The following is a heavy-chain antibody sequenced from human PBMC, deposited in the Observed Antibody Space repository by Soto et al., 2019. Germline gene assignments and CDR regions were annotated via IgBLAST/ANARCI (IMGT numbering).Heavy chain of an antibody. CDR2: INHSGST. J-gene: IGHJ6*02. CDR1: GGSFSGYY. D-gene: IGHD6-6*01. CDR3: AASGVAARADYYGMDV. Sequence: PSETLSPTGAVYGGSFSGYYWSWIRQPPGKGLEWIGEINHSGSTNYNPSLKSRVTISVDTSKNQFSLKLSSVTAADTAVYYCAASGVAARADYYGMDVWGQGTTVTVSS. V-gene: IGHV4-34*01.